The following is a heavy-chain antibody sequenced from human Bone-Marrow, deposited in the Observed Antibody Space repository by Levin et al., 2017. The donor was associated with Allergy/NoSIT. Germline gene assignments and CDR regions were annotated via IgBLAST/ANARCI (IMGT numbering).Heavy chain of an antibody. Sequence: TGGSLRLSCVASGFTFSTFGRYWVHWVRQVPGQGLQWVSRISGDGSTTNYADSVKGRFTIFRDNVKNTLYLQMYSLTAEDTAVYYCALLLQVAVFDDFDVWGQGTMVTVSS. J-gene: IGHJ3*01. CDR3: ALLLQVAVFDDFDV. CDR1: GFTFSTFGRYW. CDR2: ISGDGSTT. V-gene: IGHV3-74*01. D-gene: IGHD6-19*01.